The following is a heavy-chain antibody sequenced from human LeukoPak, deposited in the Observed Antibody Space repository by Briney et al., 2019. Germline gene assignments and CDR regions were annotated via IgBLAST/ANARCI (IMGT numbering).Heavy chain of an antibody. CDR3: ARAPNRRRDGXNPFDY. CDR1: GFTFSDYY. V-gene: IGHV3-11*04. D-gene: IGHD5-24*01. CDR2: ISSGGSTI. J-gene: IGHJ4*02. Sequence: GGSLRLSCAASGFTFSDYYMSWIRQAPGKGLEWVSYISSGGSTIYYADSVKGRFTISRDNAKNSLYLQMNSLRAEDTAVYYCARAPNRRRDGXNPFDYWGQGTLVTVSS.